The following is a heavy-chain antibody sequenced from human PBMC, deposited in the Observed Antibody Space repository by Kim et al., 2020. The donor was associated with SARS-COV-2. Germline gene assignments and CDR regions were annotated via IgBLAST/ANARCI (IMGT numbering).Heavy chain of an antibody. CDR2: IDWDDDK. Sequence: SGPTLVNPTQTLTLTCTFSGFSLSTSGMCVSWIRQPPGKALEWLARIDWDDDKYYSTSLKTRLTISKDTSKNQVVLTMTNMDPVDTATYYCARIRLAQQPTYYYYGMDVWGQGTTVTVSS. CDR1: GFSLSTSGMC. D-gene: IGHD6-13*01. V-gene: IGHV2-70*11. CDR3: ARIRLAQQPTYYYYGMDV. J-gene: IGHJ6*02.